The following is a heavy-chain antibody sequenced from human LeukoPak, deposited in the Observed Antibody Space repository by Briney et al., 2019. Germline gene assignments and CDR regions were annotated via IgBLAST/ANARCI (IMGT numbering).Heavy chain of an antibody. CDR3: TRSGNITMIRGVITTPAIIGY. CDR2: IIPMFGTA. CDR1: GYTFTSYA. J-gene: IGHJ4*02. V-gene: IGHV1-69*13. Sequence: GASVKVSCKASGYTFTSYAMNWARQAPGQGPEWMGGIIPMFGTANYAQKFQDRVTIIADEFTSTAYMELSSLRSEDTAVYYCTRSGNITMIRGVITTPAIIGYWGRGTLVTVSS. D-gene: IGHD3-10*01.